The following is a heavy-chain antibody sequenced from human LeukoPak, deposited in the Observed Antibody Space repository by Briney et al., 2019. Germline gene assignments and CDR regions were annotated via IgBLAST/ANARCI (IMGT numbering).Heavy chain of an antibody. D-gene: IGHD3-9*01. CDR1: GDSISTSSYY. CDR2: IYYSGST. Sequence: SETLSLTCSVSGDSISTSSYYWGWIRQPPGKGLEWIGTIYYSGSTYYNPSLKSRVTISVDRSNNQFSLKMSSVTAADTAVYYCARFTGGVTYSDILSGSGNWFDPWGQGTLVIVSS. CDR3: ARFTGGVTYSDILSGSGNWFDP. V-gene: IGHV4-39*07. J-gene: IGHJ5*02.